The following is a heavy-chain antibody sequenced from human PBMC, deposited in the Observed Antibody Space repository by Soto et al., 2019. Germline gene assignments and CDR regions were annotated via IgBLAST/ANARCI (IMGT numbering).Heavy chain of an antibody. CDR3: ARGLGSASVSRGPFDY. V-gene: IGHV4-31*03. Sequence: QVQLHESGPGLVKPSQTLSLTCSVSGGSISRGNYYWSWIRQHPGKDLEWIGYIYNSGGTYYNPSTMWRVTIATDKSKNPFALNLSTVTAAHTAVYYGARGLGSASVSRGPFDYCRQGTPLSVSS. CDR1: GGSISRGNYY. D-gene: IGHD3-10*01. CDR2: IYNSGGT. J-gene: IGHJ4*02.